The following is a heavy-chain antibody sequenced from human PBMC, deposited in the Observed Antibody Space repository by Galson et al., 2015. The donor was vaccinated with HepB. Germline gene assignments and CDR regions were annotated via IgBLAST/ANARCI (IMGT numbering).Heavy chain of an antibody. D-gene: IGHD3-10*01. CDR3: ARVGEWGLPSPD. V-gene: IGHV3-53*01. J-gene: IGHJ4*02. CDR2: IYRDGST. CDR1: GFTFSSDY. Sequence: SLRLSCAVSGFTFSSDYVGWVRQAPGRGLEWLSVIYRDGSTYYTDSVKDRFTISRDNSKNTLCLQMNSLRADDTAVYYCARVGEWGLPSPDWGQGTLVTVSS.